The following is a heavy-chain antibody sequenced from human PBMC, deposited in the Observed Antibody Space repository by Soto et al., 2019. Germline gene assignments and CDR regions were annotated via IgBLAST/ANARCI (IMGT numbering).Heavy chain of an antibody. J-gene: IGHJ5*02. CDR2: IYYSGST. D-gene: IGHD3-10*01. Sequence: PSEALSVICTVSGGSISIYYWSWIRQPPGKGLEWIGYIYYSGSTNYNPSLKSRVTISVDTSKNQFSLKLSSVTAADTAVYYCARDNRVAGANWFDPWGHGTLVPVSS. CDR3: ARDNRVAGANWFDP. CDR1: GGSISIYY. V-gene: IGHV4-59*01.